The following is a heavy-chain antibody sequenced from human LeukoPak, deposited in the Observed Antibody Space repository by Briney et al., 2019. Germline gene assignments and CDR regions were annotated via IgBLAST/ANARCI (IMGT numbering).Heavy chain of an antibody. CDR1: GFTFSSYS. CDR3: ARGTASDY. J-gene: IGHJ4*02. V-gene: IGHV3-21*01. CDR2: ISSSSSHI. Sequence: GGSLRLSCAASGFTFSSYSMNWVRQAPGKGLEWVSSISSSSSHIYYADSVKGRFTISRDNAKNSLYLQMNSLRAEDTAVYYCARGTASDYWGQGTLVTVSS. D-gene: IGHD5-18*01.